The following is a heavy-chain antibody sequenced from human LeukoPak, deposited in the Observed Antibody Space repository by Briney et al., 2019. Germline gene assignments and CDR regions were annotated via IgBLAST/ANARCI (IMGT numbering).Heavy chain of an antibody. V-gene: IGHV4-61*02. J-gene: IGHJ4*02. Sequence: SETLSLTCTVSGGSISSGDYYWRWLRQSAGKGLEWIGRVYTSGNTMYNPSLESRVTISIDTSNNQFSLRLNSVTAADTAVYYCARGGTIFTFFDYWGQGTLVTISS. CDR1: GGSISSGDYY. D-gene: IGHD3-10*02. CDR3: ARGGTIFTFFDY. CDR2: VYTSGNT.